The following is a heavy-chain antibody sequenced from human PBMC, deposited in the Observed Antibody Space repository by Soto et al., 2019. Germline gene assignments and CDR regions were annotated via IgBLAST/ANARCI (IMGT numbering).Heavy chain of an antibody. Sequence: QVQLVQTGAEVKKPGASVKDACKASGYSFTSYYMHWVGQAPGQGLEWMGISNPSGGSTSYEQKFQGRVTMTWDTSTCTFYIELSSLRSEDTAVYYWARGTGALDYWGQGSLVTVSS. CDR2: SNPSGGST. J-gene: IGHJ4*02. CDR1: GYSFTSYY. CDR3: ARGTGALDY. V-gene: IGHV1-46*01.